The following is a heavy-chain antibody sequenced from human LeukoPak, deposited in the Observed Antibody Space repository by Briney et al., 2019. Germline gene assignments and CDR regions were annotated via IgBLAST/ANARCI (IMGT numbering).Heavy chain of an antibody. CDR1: GYSISSGYY. V-gene: IGHV4-38-2*02. J-gene: IGHJ4*02. CDR3: ARGGYSSGRRGLFDY. D-gene: IGHD6-19*01. CDR2: IYHSEST. Sequence: PSETLSLTCTVSGYSISSGYYWGWIRQPPGKGLEWIGSIYHSESTYYNPSLKSRVTISVDTSKNQFSLKLSSVTAADTAVYYCARGGYSSGRRGLFDYWGQGTLVTVSS.